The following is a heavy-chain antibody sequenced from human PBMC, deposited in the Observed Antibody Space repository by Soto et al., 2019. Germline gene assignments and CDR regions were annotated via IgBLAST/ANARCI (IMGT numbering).Heavy chain of an antibody. J-gene: IGHJ4*02. CDR2: IYYSGST. V-gene: IGHV4-30-4*01. CDR1: GGAISSGNYY. CDR3: ARVATVTMGCDY. D-gene: IGHD4-17*01. Sequence: QVQLQESGPGLVKPSQTLSLTCTVSGGAISSGNYYWSWIRQPPGKGLEWIGYIYYSGSTYYNPSLKSRVTISVDTSKNQFTLKLSSVTAADTAVYYCARVATVTMGCDYWGQGTLVTVSS.